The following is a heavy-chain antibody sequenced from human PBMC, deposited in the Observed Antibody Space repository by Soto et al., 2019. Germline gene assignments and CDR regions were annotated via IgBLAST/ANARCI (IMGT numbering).Heavy chain of an antibody. Sequence: LRLSCSASGLPHSNFAMIWVRQTPWKGLECISGIYGSGRGIEYADSVKGRFTISRDNSKNTVYLQMTDLRADDTAIYYCAKDAVYNDGLWLMDHWGRGTQVTVSS. CDR2: IYGSGRGI. D-gene: IGHD2-21*01. CDR3: AKDAVYNDGLWLMDH. CDR1: GLPHSNFA. J-gene: IGHJ4*02. V-gene: IGHV3-23*05.